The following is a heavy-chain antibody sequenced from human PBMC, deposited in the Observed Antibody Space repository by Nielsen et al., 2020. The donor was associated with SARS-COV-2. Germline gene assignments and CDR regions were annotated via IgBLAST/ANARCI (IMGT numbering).Heavy chain of an antibody. CDR1: GGSITSGGYS. CDR2: IYYSGNT. V-gene: IGHV4-30-4*07. J-gene: IGHJ4*02. CDR3: ARRAPVPVATIDY. Sequence: SETLSLTCAVSGGSITSGGYSWSWIRQPPGKGLEWIGYIYYSGNTYYNPSLTSRISISVDTSKSQFSLKLSSVTAADTAVYYCARRAPVPVATIDYWGQGTLVTVPS. D-gene: IGHD5-12*01.